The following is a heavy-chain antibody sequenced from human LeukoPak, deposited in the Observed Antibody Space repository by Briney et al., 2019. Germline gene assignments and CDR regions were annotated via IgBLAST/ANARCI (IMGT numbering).Heavy chain of an antibody. CDR2: ISGTSSYI. J-gene: IGHJ4*02. V-gene: IGHV3-21*01. CDR1: GFTSITYT. Sequence: GGSLRLSCAASGFTSITYTMNWVRQAPGKGLEWVSSISGTSSYIYYADSVKGRFTISRDNAKNSLYLQMNSLRAEDTAVYYCARNRRGSWYYYWGQGTLVTVSS. D-gene: IGHD6-13*01. CDR3: ARNRRGSWYYY.